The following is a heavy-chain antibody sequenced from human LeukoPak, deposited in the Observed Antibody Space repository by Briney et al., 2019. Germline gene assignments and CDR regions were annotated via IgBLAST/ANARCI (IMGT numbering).Heavy chain of an antibody. D-gene: IGHD2-2*01. Sequence: PGGSLRLSCAASGFTFSSYWMSWVRQAPGKGLEWVANIKQDGSEKYYVDSVKGRFTISRDNAKNSLYLQMNSLRAEDTAVYYCARDGCSSTSCFPTSNWFDPWGQGTLVTVSS. CDR1: GFTFSSYW. J-gene: IGHJ5*02. V-gene: IGHV3-7*01. CDR3: ARDGCSSTSCFPTSNWFDP. CDR2: IKQDGSEK.